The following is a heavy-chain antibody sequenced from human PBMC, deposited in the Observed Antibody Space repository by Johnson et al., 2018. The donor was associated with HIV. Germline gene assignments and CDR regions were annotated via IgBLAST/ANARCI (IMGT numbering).Heavy chain of an antibody. V-gene: IGHV3-53*01. CDR3: ASPLPTGTTSLDAFDI. D-gene: IGHD1-7*01. CDR2: TWNGGST. J-gene: IGHJ3*02. CDR1: GFTVSSNY. Sequence: VQLVESGGGLIQPGGSLRLSCAASGFTVSSNYMSWVRQAPGKGLEWVSGITWNGGSTGYADSVKGRFTISRDNAKNSLYPQMNSLRAEDTAVYYCASPLPTGTTSLDAFDIWGQGTMVTVSS.